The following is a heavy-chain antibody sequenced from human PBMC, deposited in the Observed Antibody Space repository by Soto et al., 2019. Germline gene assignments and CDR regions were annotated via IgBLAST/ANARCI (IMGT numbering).Heavy chain of an antibody. J-gene: IGHJ4*02. CDR3: AKDTISAYSSGWYGYYFDY. CDR1: GFTFSSYA. V-gene: IGHV3-23*01. D-gene: IGHD6-19*01. Sequence: GGSLRLSCAASGFTFSSYAMSWVRQAPGKGLEWVSAISGSGGSTYYADSVKGRFTISRDNSKSTLYLQMNSLRAEDTAVYYCAKDTISAYSSGWYGYYFDYWGQGTLVTVSS. CDR2: ISGSGGST.